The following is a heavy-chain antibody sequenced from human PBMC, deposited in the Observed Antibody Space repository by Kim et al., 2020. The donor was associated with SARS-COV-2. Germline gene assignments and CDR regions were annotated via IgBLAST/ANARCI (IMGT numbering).Heavy chain of an antibody. V-gene: IGHV4-39*07. D-gene: IGHD5-18*01. CDR1: GGSISSSSYY. CDR3: ASGGYSYGPPARLIDH. J-gene: IGHJ4*02. CDR2: IYYSGST. Sequence: SETLSLTCTVSGGSISSSSYYWGWIRQPPGKGLEWIGSIYYSGSTYYNPSLKSRVTISVDTSKNQFSLKLSSVTAADTAVYYCASGGYSYGPPARLIDHWGQGTLVTVSS.